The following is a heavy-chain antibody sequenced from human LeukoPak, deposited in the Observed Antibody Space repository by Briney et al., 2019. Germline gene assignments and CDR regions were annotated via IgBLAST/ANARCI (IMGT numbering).Heavy chain of an antibody. V-gene: IGHV3-21*01. CDR1: GFSFSSYN. Sequence: GGSLRLSCAASGFSFSSYNMNWVRLAPGKGLEWVSSITSSSSYTFYADSVKGRFTISRDNAKNSLDLQMNSLRAEDTAVYYCARLPSSAGAGTFDYWGQGTLVTVSS. CDR3: ARLPSSAGAGTFDY. J-gene: IGHJ4*02. CDR2: ITSSSSYT. D-gene: IGHD6-13*01.